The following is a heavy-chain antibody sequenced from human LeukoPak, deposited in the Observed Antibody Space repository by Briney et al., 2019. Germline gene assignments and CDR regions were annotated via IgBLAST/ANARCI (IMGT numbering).Heavy chain of an antibody. CDR3: ARVYGSGSYSRYFDY. D-gene: IGHD3-10*01. CDR1: GYTFSSYW. J-gene: IGHJ4*02. Sequence: GEPLKISCKGSGYTFSSYWIGWVRQMPGKGLEWMGIIYPGDSDIRYSPSFQGQVTISADTSISTAYLQWSGLKASDTAMYYCARVYGSGSYSRYFDYWGQGTLVTVSS. CDR2: IYPGDSDI. V-gene: IGHV5-51*01.